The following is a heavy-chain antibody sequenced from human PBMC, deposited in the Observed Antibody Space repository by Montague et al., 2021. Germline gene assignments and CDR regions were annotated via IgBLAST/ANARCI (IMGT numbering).Heavy chain of an antibody. D-gene: IGHD2-15*01. J-gene: IGHJ4*02. CDR1: GDSVSSNRAT. V-gene: IGHV6-1*01. Sequence: CAISGDSVSSNRATWNWIRQSPSRGLERLGRTYYRSMWYNENAVSVKSRVTVIADTSKNQFSLHLTSVSPEDTALYFCARGGGGATATLFDFWGRGTLVTVSS. CDR2: TYYRSMWYN. CDR3: ARGGGGATATLFDF.